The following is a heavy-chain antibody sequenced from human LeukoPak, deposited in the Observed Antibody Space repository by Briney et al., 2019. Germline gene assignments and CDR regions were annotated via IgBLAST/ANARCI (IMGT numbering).Heavy chain of an antibody. CDR1: GFMLNVYG. CDR3: AGSWNIHFDY. J-gene: IGHJ4*02. D-gene: IGHD1/OR15-1a*01. Sequence: GRSLRLSCAASGFMLNVYGMHWVRQAPGKGLEWVAVIRYDGSDINYADSVKGRFTISRDNSKNTLYLEMNSLRVEDTAVYFCAGSWNIHFDYWGQGTLVTVSS. CDR2: IRYDGSDI. V-gene: IGHV3-33*01.